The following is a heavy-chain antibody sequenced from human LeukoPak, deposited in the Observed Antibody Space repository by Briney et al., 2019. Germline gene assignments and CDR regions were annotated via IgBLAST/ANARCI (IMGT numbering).Heavy chain of an antibody. V-gene: IGHV1-69*05. J-gene: IGHJ4*02. Sequence: SVKLSCKASGGTISTYSFSWVRQAPGQGLEWMGGLIPIFATANYAQQFHGRVTITTDASTSTAYMELSSLRSEDTAVYFCASGQRGSSGYPYWGQGTLVTVSS. CDR3: ASGQRGSSGYPY. CDR1: GGTISTYS. D-gene: IGHD3-22*01. CDR2: LIPIFATA.